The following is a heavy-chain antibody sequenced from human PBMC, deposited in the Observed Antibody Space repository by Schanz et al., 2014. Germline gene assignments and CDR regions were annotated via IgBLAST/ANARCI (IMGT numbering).Heavy chain of an antibody. CDR2: IGGDASRT. J-gene: IGHJ5*02. V-gene: IGHV3-23*04. Sequence: EVHLVESGGGLVQPGGSLRLSCAASGFNFITFAMSWVRQAPGKGPEWVSAIGGDASRTYYADSVKGRFTISRDNSKSPRYLQMNSLRADDTAVYYGARPPPLVRGIAGWFGPWGQGSLVTVSS. CDR3: ARPPPLVRGIAGWFGP. CDR1: GFNFITFA. D-gene: IGHD3-10*01.